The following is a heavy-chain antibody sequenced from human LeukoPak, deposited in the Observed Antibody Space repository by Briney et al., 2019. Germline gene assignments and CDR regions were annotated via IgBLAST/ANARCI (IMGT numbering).Heavy chain of an antibody. V-gene: IGHV1-69*05. CDR3: ARDGGCGGDCYSSHFDY. CDR2: IIPIFDTA. J-gene: IGHJ4*02. Sequence: SVKASCKASGGTFSTYAISWVRQAPGQGLEWMGRIIPIFDTANYAQKFQGRVTITTDESTSTAYMELSSLRFEDTAVYYCARDGGCGGDCYSSHFDYWGQGTQVTVSS. D-gene: IGHD2-21*02. CDR1: GGTFSTYA.